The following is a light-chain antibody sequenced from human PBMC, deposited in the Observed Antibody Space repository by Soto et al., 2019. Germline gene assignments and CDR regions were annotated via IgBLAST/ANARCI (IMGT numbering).Light chain of an antibody. CDR3: AAWDDSLNGPYV. CDR1: SSNIGSNT. J-gene: IGLJ1*01. CDR2: SNN. V-gene: IGLV1-44*01. Sequence: QSVLTQPPSASGTPGQMVTISCSGSSSNIGSNTVNWYQQLPGTAPKLLIYSNNQRPSGVPDRFSGSKSGTSASLAISGLQSEDEADYYCAAWDDSLNGPYVFGTGTRSPS.